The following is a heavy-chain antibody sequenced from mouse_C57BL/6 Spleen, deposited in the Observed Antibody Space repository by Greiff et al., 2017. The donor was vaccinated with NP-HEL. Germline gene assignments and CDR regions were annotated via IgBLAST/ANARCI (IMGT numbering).Heavy chain of an antibody. CDR3: ASRGLDYFDY. CDR1: GFTFSDYG. D-gene: IGHD3-1*01. J-gene: IGHJ2*01. V-gene: IGHV5-17*01. CDR2: ISSGSSTI. Sequence: EVQRVESGGGLVKPGGSLKLSCAASGFTFSDYGMHWVRQAPEKGLEWVAYISSGSSTIYYADTVKGRFTISRDNAKNTLFLQMTSLRSEDTAMYYCASRGLDYFDYWGQGTTLTVSS.